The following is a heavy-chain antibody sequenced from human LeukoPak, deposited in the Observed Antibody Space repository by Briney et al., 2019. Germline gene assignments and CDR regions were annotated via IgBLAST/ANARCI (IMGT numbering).Heavy chain of an antibody. J-gene: IGHJ6*03. CDR2: ISYDGSNK. CDR1: GFTFSSYA. CDR3: ARFAAGGSYYYYMDV. Sequence: PGGSLRLSCAVSGFTFSSYAMHWVRQAPGKGLEWVAVISYDGSNKYYADSVKGRITISRDNAKNSLYLQMNSLRADDTAVYYCARFAAGGSYYYYMDVWGKGTTVTVSS. D-gene: IGHD6-25*01. V-gene: IGHV3-30-3*01.